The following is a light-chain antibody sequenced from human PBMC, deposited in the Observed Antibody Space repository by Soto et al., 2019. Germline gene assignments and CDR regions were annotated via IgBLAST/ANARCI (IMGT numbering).Light chain of an antibody. CDR3: SSFSRTSPVV. CDR2: DVT. Sequence: QSALTQPASVSGSPGQSITISCTGTTSDVGGYNYVSWYQQHPGKAPKLIIYDVTNRPSGVSNRFSGSKSGNTASLTISGLLPEDEADYYCSSFSRTSPVVFGGGTKLTVL. CDR1: TSDVGGYNY. J-gene: IGLJ2*01. V-gene: IGLV2-14*03.